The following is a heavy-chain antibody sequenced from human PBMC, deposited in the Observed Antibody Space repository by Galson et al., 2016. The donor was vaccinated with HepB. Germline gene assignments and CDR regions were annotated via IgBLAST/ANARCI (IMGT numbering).Heavy chain of an antibody. D-gene: IGHD1-26*01. V-gene: IGHV3-23*01. CDR3: AKYRSATYYTDYFEY. Sequence: SLRLSCAASGFTFSTYAMTWVRQAPGKGLEWVATISGSGGSIYYADSVKGRFTISRDNSKNTLFLQMKRLRDEDTALYYCAKYRSATYYTDYFEYGGQGTPVTGSS. CDR1: GFTFSTYA. CDR2: ISGSGGSI. J-gene: IGHJ4*02.